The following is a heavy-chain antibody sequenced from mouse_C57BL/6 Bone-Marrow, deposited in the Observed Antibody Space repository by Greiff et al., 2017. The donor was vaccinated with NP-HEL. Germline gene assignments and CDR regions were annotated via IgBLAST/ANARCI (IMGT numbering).Heavy chain of an antibody. CDR3: ARRGDYYGSSYAWFAY. D-gene: IGHD1-1*01. CDR2: ISNGGGST. V-gene: IGHV5-12*01. J-gene: IGHJ3*01. CDR1: GFTFSDYY. Sequence: DVKLVESGGGLVQPGGSLKLSCAASGFTFSDYYMYWVRQTPEKRLEWVAYISNGGGSTYYPDTVKGRFTISRDNAKNTLYLQMSRLKSEDTAMYYCARRGDYYGSSYAWFAYWGQGTLVTVSA.